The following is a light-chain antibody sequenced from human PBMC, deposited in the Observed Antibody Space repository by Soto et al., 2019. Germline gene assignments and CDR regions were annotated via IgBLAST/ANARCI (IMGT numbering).Light chain of an antibody. CDR1: QSVSSY. Sequence: EIVLTQSPATPSLSPGERATLSCRASQSVSSYLAWYQQKPGQAPRLLFHAASNRPPGIPARFSGNGSGTDFTLTISSLEPEDFAVYYCQQRTNWPPYLTFGGGTKVEIK. V-gene: IGKV3-11*01. CDR2: AAS. J-gene: IGKJ4*01. CDR3: QQRTNWPPYLT.